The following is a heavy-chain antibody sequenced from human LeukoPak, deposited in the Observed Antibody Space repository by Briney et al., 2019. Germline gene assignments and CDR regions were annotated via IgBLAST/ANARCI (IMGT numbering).Heavy chain of an antibody. CDR3: AKDLHDCSSTSCYSEY. D-gene: IGHD2-2*01. J-gene: IGHJ4*02. Sequence: GGSLRLSCAASGFTFSSYAMSWVRQAPGKGLEWVSAISGSGGSTYYADSVKGRFTISRDNSKNTLYLQMNSLRAEDTAVYYCAKDLHDCSSTSCYSEYWGQGTLVTVSS. CDR1: GFTFSSYA. V-gene: IGHV3-23*01. CDR2: ISGSGGST.